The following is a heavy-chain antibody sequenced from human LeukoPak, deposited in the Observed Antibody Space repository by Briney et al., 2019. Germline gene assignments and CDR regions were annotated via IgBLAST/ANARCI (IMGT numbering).Heavy chain of an antibody. CDR2: INHSGST. CDR1: GGSFSGYY. D-gene: IGHD3-22*01. CDR3: ARAGGYYDSSGSYFDY. V-gene: IGHV4-34*01. Sequence: SETLSLTCAVYGGSFSGYYWSWIRQPPGKGLEWIGEINHSGSTNYNPSLKSRVTISVDTSKNQFSLKLSSVTAADTAVYYCARAGGYYDSSGSYFDYWGQGTLVTVSS. J-gene: IGHJ4*02.